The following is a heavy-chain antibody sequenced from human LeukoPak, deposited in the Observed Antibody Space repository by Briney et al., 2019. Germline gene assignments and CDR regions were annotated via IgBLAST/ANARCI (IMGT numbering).Heavy chain of an antibody. D-gene: IGHD6-13*01. CDR1: GLTFSSYA. Sequence: GGSLRLSCAASGLTFSSYAMSWVRQAPGKGLEWVSAISGSGSRIYYADSVKGRFTISRDNSKNILYLRINSLRADDTAVYYCAKEVVVSAAVGTVGFDPWGQGTLVIVSS. CDR2: ISGSGSRI. CDR3: AKEVVVSAAVGTVGFDP. J-gene: IGHJ5*02. V-gene: IGHV3-23*01.